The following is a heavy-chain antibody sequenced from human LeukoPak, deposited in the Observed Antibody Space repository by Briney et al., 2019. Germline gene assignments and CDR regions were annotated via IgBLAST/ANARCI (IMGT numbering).Heavy chain of an antibody. CDR2: MSDSGTNT. D-gene: IGHD2-21*02. Sequence: PGGTLRLSCGASGFTFSTYGMTWVRQAPGKGLEWVSGMSDSGTNTYYADSVKGRFTISRDNSKNTLYLQMNSLRAEDTAVYYCAKDLYPRCGGDCYQHYWGQGTLVTVSS. V-gene: IGHV3-23*01. J-gene: IGHJ4*02. CDR3: AKDLYPRCGGDCYQHY. CDR1: GFTFSTYG.